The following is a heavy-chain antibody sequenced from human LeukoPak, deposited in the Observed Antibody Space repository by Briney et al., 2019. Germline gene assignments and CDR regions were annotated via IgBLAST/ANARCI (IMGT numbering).Heavy chain of an antibody. V-gene: IGHV4-4*07. J-gene: IGHJ4*02. CDR1: GDSVSSYY. Sequence: SETLSLTCTVSGDSVSSYYWSWIRQPAGKGLECIGRIYTSGGTNYNPSLTSRVTISLDTSRNQFSLKVTSLTAADTAVYYCARAPIGSRLDYWGPGTLVTVSS. CDR2: IYTSGGT. CDR3: ARAPIGSRLDY. D-gene: IGHD1-26*01.